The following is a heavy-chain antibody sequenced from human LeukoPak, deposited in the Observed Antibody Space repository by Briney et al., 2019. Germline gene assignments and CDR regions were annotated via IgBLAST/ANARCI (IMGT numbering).Heavy chain of an antibody. V-gene: IGHV4-4*07. D-gene: IGHD6-13*01. CDR1: GGSISSYY. CDR2: IYTSGST. J-gene: IGHJ4*02. Sequence: SEALSLTCTVSGGSISSYYWSWIRQPAGKGLEWIGRIYTSGSTNYNPSLKSRVTMSVDTSKNQFSLKLSSVTAADTAVYYCARLQYSSSWEGFDYWGQGTLVTVSS. CDR3: ARLQYSSSWEGFDY.